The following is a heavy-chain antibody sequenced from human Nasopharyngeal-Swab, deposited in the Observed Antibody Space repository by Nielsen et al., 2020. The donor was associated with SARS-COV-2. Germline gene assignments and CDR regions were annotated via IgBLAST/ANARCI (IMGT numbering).Heavy chain of an antibody. Sequence: WVRQAPGQGLEWMGWISAYNGNTNYAQKLQGRVTMTIDTPTSSAYMELRSLRSDDTAVYYCARDDYDILTGYYTGGIYWGQGTLVTVSS. CDR2: ISAYNGNT. CDR3: ARDDYDILTGYYTGGIY. V-gene: IGHV1-18*01. D-gene: IGHD3-9*01. J-gene: IGHJ4*02.